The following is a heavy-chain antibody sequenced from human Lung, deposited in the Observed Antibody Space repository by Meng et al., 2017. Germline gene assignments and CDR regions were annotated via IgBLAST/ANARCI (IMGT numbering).Heavy chain of an antibody. J-gene: IGHJ4*02. Sequence: GAVGRTAWALRKAPSQPPGYTFPDDYIRGRRLAPGQGLAWMGHIDRKGGDTRYAQKFQGTVTMTGDTSIGTAYMELTGLRSDDTALYYCARDEDISAAGKLFGDYWGQGTLVTVSS. V-gene: IGHV1-2*06. CDR2: IDRKGGDT. CDR1: GYTFPDDY. D-gene: IGHD6-13*01. CDR3: ARDEDISAAGKLFGDY.